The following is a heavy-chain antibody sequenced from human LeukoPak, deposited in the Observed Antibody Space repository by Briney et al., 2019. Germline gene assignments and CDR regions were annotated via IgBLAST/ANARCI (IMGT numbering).Heavy chain of an antibody. CDR2: ISGSATSH. Sequence: GGSLRLSCAASGFTFSSYAMSWVRQAPGKGLEWVSSISGSATSHLYADSVKGRFTISRDNSKNTLYLQMNSLRAEDTAVYYCAKDSEPSITIFGVVTSFDYWGQGTLVTVSS. J-gene: IGHJ4*02. V-gene: IGHV3-23*01. CDR1: GFTFSSYA. CDR3: AKDSEPSITIFGVVTSFDY. D-gene: IGHD3-3*01.